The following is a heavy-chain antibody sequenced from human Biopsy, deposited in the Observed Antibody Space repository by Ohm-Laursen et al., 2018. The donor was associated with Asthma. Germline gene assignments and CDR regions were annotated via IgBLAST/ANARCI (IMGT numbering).Heavy chain of an antibody. Sequence: GASVKVSCKAPGGTLSNFAISWVRQAPGQGLEWLGGIMTVFGTTNYAQKFQGRVTITADESTSTAYMEVTSLRSEDTVIYYCARCQVGYSSGWSLLLKKIYYSGMDVWGQGTAVTVSS. CDR1: GGTLSNFA. CDR3: ARCQVGYSSGWSLLLKKIYYSGMDV. V-gene: IGHV1-69*13. CDR2: IMTVFGTT. J-gene: IGHJ6*02. D-gene: IGHD6-19*01.